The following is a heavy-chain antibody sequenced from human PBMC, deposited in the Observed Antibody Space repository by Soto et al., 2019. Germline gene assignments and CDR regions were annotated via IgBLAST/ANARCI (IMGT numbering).Heavy chain of an antibody. D-gene: IGHD5-12*01. J-gene: IGHJ3*02. CDR1: GGSISSGGYC. CDR2: IYYSGST. Sequence: SETLSLTCTVSGGSISSGGYCWSWIRQHPGKGLEWIGYIYYSGSTNYNPSLKSRVTISVDTSKNQFSLKLSSVTAADTAVYYCARVRGDNSKYSGYELLAFDIWGQGTMVTVSS. V-gene: IGHV4-61*08. CDR3: ARVRGDNSKYSGYELLAFDI.